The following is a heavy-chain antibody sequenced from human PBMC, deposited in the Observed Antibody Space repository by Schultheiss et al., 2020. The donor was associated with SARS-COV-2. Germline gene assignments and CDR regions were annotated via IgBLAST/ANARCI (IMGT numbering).Heavy chain of an antibody. CDR2: ISWNSGTI. CDR3: ASSGSYYDVDYFDY. Sequence: GGSLRLSCAASGFIFSSFWMHWVRQAPGKGPVWVSGISWNSGTIAHADSVKGRFTISRNNGQNSLFLQMSSLRAEETAVYYCASSGSYYDVDYFDYWGQGTLVTVSS. D-gene: IGHD1-26*01. CDR1: GFIFSSFW. V-gene: IGHV3-74*01. J-gene: IGHJ4*02.